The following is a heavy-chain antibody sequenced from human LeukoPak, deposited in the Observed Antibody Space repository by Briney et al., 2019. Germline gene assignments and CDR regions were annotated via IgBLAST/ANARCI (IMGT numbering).Heavy chain of an antibody. Sequence: GRSLRLSCAASGFTFEDYAMPWVRQAPGKGLEWVSGISWNSGSIGYADSVKGRFTISRDNAKNSLYLQMNSLRAEDTALYYCAKAPYGSSSGNWFDPWGQGTLVTVSS. CDR2: ISWNSGSI. J-gene: IGHJ5*02. CDR1: GFTFEDYA. D-gene: IGHD6-6*01. V-gene: IGHV3-9*01. CDR3: AKAPYGSSSGNWFDP.